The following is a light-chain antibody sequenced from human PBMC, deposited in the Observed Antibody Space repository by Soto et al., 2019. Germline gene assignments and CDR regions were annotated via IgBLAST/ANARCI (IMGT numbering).Light chain of an antibody. V-gene: IGKV3-20*01. J-gene: IGKJ1*01. Sequence: EIVLTQSPGTLSLSPWERATLSCGASQSVSSTYLVWYQQKPGQAPRLLMYGASNRATGIPDRFSGSGSGTDFTLTISRLEPEDFAVYYCQQYGGSPRTFGQGTKVDIK. CDR2: GAS. CDR3: QQYGGSPRT. CDR1: QSVSSTY.